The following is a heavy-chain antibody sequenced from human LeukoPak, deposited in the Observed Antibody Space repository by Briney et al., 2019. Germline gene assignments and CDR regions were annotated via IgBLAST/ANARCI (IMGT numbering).Heavy chain of an antibody. V-gene: IGHV1-46*01. CDR2: INPSGGYT. J-gene: IGHJ5*02. Sequence: ASVKVSCNASGYTFTMYYMHWVRQAPGQALDWMEIINPSGGYTNYAQKFQGRVTMTSDMSTRTVYMELSSLESEDTAVYHCARAAGNWFDPWGQGTLVTVSS. D-gene: IGHD6-19*01. CDR1: GYTFTMYY. CDR3: ARAAGNWFDP.